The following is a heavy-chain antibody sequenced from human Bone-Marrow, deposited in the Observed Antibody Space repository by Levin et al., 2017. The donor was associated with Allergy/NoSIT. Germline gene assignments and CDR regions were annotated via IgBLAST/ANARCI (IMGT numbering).Heavy chain of an antibody. V-gene: IGHV1-69*04. J-gene: IGHJ4*02. Sequence: SVKVSCKASGDTSSTYSIGWVRQAPGQGLDWMGRIIPVVDKAHYAQKFQGRVTITADKVTNTVYMQLNNLRYDDTAVYYCARDGYDVYFDYWGQGTPVTVSS. CDR3: ARDGYDVYFDY. CDR2: IIPVVDKA. D-gene: IGHD5-12*01. CDR1: GDTSSTYS.